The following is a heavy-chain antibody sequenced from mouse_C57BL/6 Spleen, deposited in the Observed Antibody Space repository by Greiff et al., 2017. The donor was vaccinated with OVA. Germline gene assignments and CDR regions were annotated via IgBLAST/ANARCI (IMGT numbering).Heavy chain of an antibody. V-gene: IGHV1-19*01. J-gene: IGHJ1*03. D-gene: IGHD1-1*01. CDR2: INPYNGGT. CDR3: ARGSLYGSSYWYFDV. CDR1: GYTFTDYY. Sequence: VQLQQSGPVLVKPGASVKMSCKASGYTFTDYYMNWVKQSHGKSLEWIGVINPYNGGTSYNQKFKGKATLTVDKSSSTAYMELNSLTSEDSAVYYCARGSLYGSSYWYFDVWGTGTTVTVSS.